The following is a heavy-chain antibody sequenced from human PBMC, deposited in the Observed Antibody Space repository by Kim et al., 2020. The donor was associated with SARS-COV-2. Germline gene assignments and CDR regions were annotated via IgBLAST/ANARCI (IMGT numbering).Heavy chain of an antibody. CDR1: GFTVSSNY. CDR3: ASRAVMGWQIDY. V-gene: IGHV3-53*01. Sequence: GGSLRLSCAASGFTVSSNYMSWVRQAPGKGLEWVSVIYSGGSTYYADSVKGRFTISRDNSKNTLYLQMNSLRAEDTAVYYCASRAVMGWQIDYWGQGTLVTVSS. D-gene: IGHD3-10*01. CDR2: IYSGGST. J-gene: IGHJ4*02.